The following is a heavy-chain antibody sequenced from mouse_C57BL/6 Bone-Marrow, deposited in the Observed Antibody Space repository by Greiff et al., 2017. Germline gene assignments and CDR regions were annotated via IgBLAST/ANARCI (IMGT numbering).Heavy chain of an antibody. CDR3: ARGRYYFDY. J-gene: IGHJ2*01. Sequence: QVQLKQSGAELLKPGASVKLSCKAPGYTFTGSWIEWVKQRPGHGLEWIGEIFPGSGSTNYNAKFKGKATFTAYTSSNTAYMQLSNLTTAYSAIYYCARGRYYFDYWGQGTTLTVSS. CDR1: GYTFTGSW. CDR2: IFPGSGST. V-gene: IGHV1-9*01.